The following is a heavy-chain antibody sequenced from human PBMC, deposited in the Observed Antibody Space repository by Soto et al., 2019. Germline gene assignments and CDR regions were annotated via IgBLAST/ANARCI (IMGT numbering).Heavy chain of an antibody. Sequence: PSETLSLTCTVSGDSISSGDYYWSWICQPPGKGLEWIGCIYYSGNTYYNPSLKRRFSISVDTSKNQFSLQLSSVTVADTAVYYCARDFKRYGSPPGPLEYWGLGTWSPSPQ. CDR2: IYYSGNT. CDR3: ARDFKRYGSPPGPLEY. CDR1: GDSISSGDYY. D-gene: IGHD5-18*01. J-gene: IGHJ4*02. V-gene: IGHV4-30-4*01.